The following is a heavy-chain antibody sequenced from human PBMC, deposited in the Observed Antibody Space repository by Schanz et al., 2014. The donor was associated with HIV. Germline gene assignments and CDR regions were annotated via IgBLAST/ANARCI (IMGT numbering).Heavy chain of an antibody. D-gene: IGHD2-8*01. CDR1: GFTFGTKW. J-gene: IGHJ3*01. CDR3: RVFMYSFDV. V-gene: IGHV3-74*02. Sequence: EVQLVESGGGLVKPGGSLRPSCAASGFTFGTKWMYWVRQGPGKGLAWVSYITPDGSVTYADSVKGRFTTSRDSSKNTLYLQMNSLRVEDTATYYCRVFMYSFDVWGQGTMVTVSS. CDR2: ITPDGSVT.